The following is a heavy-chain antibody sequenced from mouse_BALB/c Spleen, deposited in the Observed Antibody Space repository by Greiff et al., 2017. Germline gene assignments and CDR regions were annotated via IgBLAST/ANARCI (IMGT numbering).Heavy chain of an antibody. CDR2: IYPGSGST. CDR3: ARYGNYYFDY. CDR1: GYNFTSYW. V-gene: IGHV1-55*01. Sequence: VQLQQPGAELVKPGTSVKLSCKASGYNFTSYWINWVKLRPGQGLEWIGDIYPGSGSTNYNEKFKSKATLTVDTSSSTAYMQLSSLASEDSALYYCARYGNYYFDYWGQGTTLTVSS. D-gene: IGHD2-1*01. J-gene: IGHJ2*01.